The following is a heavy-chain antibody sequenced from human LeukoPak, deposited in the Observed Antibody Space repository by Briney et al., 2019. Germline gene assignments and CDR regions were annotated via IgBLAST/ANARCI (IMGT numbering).Heavy chain of an antibody. CDR1: VGSISSYY. J-gene: IGHJ4*02. V-gene: IGHV4-59*01. CDR2: IYYSGNT. Sequence: SETLSLTCTVSVGSISSYYWSWIRQPPGKGLEWIGYIYYSGNTNYNPSLKSRVTISVDTSKNQFSLKLSSVTAADTAVYYCARDRADYGDKYYFDCWGQGTLVTVSS. D-gene: IGHD4-17*01. CDR3: ARDRADYGDKYYFDC.